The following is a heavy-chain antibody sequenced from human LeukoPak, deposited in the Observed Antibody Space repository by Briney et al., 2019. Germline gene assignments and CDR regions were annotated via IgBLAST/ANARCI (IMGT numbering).Heavy chain of an antibody. D-gene: IGHD1-20*01. J-gene: IGHJ4*02. V-gene: IGHV1-8*01. CDR3: ARGRLNGNVDF. Sequence: GASVKVSCKTSGYTFTGYDINWVRQAAGQGFEWMGWMHPNSGDTGYAHNLQGRITITRDSSTATVFMEPSSLRSEDTAMYYCARGRLNGNVDFWGQGTLVTVSS. CDR1: GYTFTGYD. CDR2: MHPNSGDT.